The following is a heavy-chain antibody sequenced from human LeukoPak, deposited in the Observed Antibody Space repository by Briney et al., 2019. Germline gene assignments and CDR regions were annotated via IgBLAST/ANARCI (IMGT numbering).Heavy chain of an antibody. Sequence: PGGSLRLSCSASGFTVSYNYMNWVRLAPGKGLEWVSSISSSSSYINYADSVKGRFTISRDNAKNSLYLQMNSLRVEDTAVYYCARDYDGNSHFDYWGQGTLVTVSS. V-gene: IGHV3-21*01. CDR3: ARDYDGNSHFDY. J-gene: IGHJ4*02. D-gene: IGHD3-16*01. CDR1: GFTVSYNY. CDR2: ISSSSSYI.